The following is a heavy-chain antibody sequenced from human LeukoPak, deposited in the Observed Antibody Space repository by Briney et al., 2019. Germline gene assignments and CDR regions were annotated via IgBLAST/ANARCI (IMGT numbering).Heavy chain of an antibody. CDR2: LQSVGNT. V-gene: IGHV3-53*01. J-gene: IGHJ4*02. CDR1: GFSVRSKY. D-gene: IGHD5-24*01. Sequence: GGSLRLSCAASGFSVRSKYMSWVRQAPGKGLEWVSVLQSVGNTFYADSVKGRFSISRDRSKNTVYLQMDSLRAEVTAVYYCARDAEGEEQMATTYFDLWGQGTLVIVSS. CDR3: ARDAEGEEQMATTYFDL.